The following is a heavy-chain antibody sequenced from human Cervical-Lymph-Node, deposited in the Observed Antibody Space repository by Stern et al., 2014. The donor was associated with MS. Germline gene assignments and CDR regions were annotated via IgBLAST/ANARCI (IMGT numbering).Heavy chain of an antibody. D-gene: IGHD1-26*01. CDR3: ARDQNGSFYAY. CDR1: GGSVSSGSYY. CDR2: IYYSGST. Sequence: QVQLVESGPGLVKPSETLSLTCTVSGGSVSSGSYYWSWIRQPPGKGLEWIGFIYYSGSTNYNPSLKSRVTISADTSKNQFSLKLTSVTAADTAVYYCARDQNGSFYAYWGQGTLVTVSS. V-gene: IGHV4-61*01. J-gene: IGHJ4*02.